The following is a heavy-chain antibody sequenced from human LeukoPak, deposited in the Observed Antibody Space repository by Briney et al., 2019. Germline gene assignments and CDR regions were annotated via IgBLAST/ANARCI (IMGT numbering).Heavy chain of an antibody. CDR2: IIPIFGTA. J-gene: IGHJ4*02. CDR1: GGTFISYA. D-gene: IGHD6-6*01. V-gene: IGHV1-69*13. Sequence: GASVKVSCKASGGTFISYAISWVRQAPGQGLEWMGGIIPIFGTANYAQKFQGRVTITADESTSTAYMELSSLRSEDTAVYYCARDKRWQLVGEFDYRGQGTLVTVSS. CDR3: ARDKRWQLVGEFDY.